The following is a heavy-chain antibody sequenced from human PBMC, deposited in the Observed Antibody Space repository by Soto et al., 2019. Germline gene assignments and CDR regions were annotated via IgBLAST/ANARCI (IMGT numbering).Heavy chain of an antibody. Sequence: QVQLVESGGGVVQPGRSLRLSCAASGFTFSSYAMHWVRQAPGKGLDWVAVISYDGSNKYYADSVKGRFTISRDNSKNTLYLQMNSLSAEDTAVYYCARGGGYSYGPNWFDPWGQGTLVTVSS. CDR1: GFTFSSYA. D-gene: IGHD5-18*01. CDR2: ISYDGSNK. V-gene: IGHV3-30-3*01. J-gene: IGHJ5*02. CDR3: ARGGGYSYGPNWFDP.